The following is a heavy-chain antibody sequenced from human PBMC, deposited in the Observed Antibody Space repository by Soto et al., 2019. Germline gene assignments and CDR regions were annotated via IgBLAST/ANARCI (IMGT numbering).Heavy chain of an antibody. CDR2: ISSSSSTI. Sequence: GGSLRLSCAASGFTFSSYSLNWVRQAPGKGLEWVSYISSSSSTIYYADSVKGRVTISRDNAKNSLYLQMNSLRAEDTAVYYCASRSRAPVTNAFDIWGQGTMVTVSS. J-gene: IGHJ3*02. CDR1: GFTFSSYS. V-gene: IGHV3-48*01. CDR3: ASRSRAPVTNAFDI. D-gene: IGHD4-17*01.